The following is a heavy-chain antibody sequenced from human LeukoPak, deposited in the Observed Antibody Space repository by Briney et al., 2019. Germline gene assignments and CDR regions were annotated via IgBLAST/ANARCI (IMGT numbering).Heavy chain of an antibody. CDR3: ARGVVDFWSGYYTRGFDY. Sequence: TLSLTCTVSGGSISSGSYYWTWIRQPAGKGLEWIGRIYTSGSTNYNPSLKTRVTISVDTSKNQFSLKLSSVTAADMAVYYCARGVVDFWSGYYTRGFDYWSQGTLVTVSS. D-gene: IGHD3-3*01. CDR2: IYTSGST. J-gene: IGHJ4*02. V-gene: IGHV4-61*02. CDR1: GGSISSGSYY.